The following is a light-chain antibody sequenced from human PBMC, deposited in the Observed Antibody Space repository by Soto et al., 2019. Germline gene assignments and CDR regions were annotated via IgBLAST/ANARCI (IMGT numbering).Light chain of an antibody. CDR3: QQYNTWLWT. V-gene: IGKV3-15*01. CDR1: QSVNAN. CDR2: GAS. J-gene: IGKJ1*01. Sequence: EVVMTQSPATLSVSPGERATLSCRASQSVNANLAWYQQKPGQAPRLLLHGASNRATGIPARFSGSGFGTESIRTTSSLQSNGFAVYYCQQYNTWLWTFGQGYKVQI.